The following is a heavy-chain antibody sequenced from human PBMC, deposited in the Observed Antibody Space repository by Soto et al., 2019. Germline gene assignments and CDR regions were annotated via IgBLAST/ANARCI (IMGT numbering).Heavy chain of an antibody. CDR3: ARDGSSSWARWFDP. Sequence: SETLSLTCTVSGGSISSYYWSWIRQPPGKGLEWIGYIYYSGSTNYNPSLKSRVTISVDTSKNQFSLKLSSVTAADTAVYYCARDGSSSWARWFDPWGQGTLDTVSS. V-gene: IGHV4-59*01. CDR1: GGSISSYY. CDR2: IYYSGST. J-gene: IGHJ5*02. D-gene: IGHD6-13*01.